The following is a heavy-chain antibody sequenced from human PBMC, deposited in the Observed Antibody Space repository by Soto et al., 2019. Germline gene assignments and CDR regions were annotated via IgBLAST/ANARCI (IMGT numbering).Heavy chain of an antibody. CDR1: GGSVSSGSYY. Sequence: SETLSLTCTVSGGSVSSGSYYWSWIRQPPGKGLEWIGYIYYSGSTNYNPSLKSRVTISVDTSKNQFSLKLSSVTAADTAVYYCARDADSSGHDYWGQGTLVTVSS. D-gene: IGHD3-22*01. J-gene: IGHJ4*02. V-gene: IGHV4-61*01. CDR2: IYYSGST. CDR3: ARDADSSGHDY.